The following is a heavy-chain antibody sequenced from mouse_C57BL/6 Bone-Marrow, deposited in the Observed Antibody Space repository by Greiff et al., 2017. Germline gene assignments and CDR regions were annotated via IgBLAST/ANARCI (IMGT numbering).Heavy chain of an antibody. J-gene: IGHJ3*01. CDR3: ARRSNSAWFAY. D-gene: IGHD2-5*01. CDR2: IYPGGGYT. CDR1: GYTFTNYW. V-gene: IGHV1-63*01. Sequence: QVHVKQSGAELVRPGTSVKMSCKASGYTFTNYWIGWAKQRPGHGLEWIGDIYPGGGYTNYNEKFKGKATLTADKSSSTAYMQFSSLTSEDSAIYYCARRSNSAWFAYWGQGTLVTVSA.